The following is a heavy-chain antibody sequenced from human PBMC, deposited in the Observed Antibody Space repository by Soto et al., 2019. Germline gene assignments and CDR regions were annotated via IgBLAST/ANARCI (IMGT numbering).Heavy chain of an antibody. CDR1: GFTFSSYA. Sequence: GGSLRLSCAASGFTFSSYAMHWVRQAPGKGLEWVAVISYDGSNKYYADSVKGRFTISRDNSKNTLYLQMNSLRAEDTAVYYCARDGGGAVLLWTFDIWGQGTMVTVSS. CDR2: ISYDGSNK. J-gene: IGHJ3*02. D-gene: IGHD3-10*01. CDR3: ARDGGGAVLLWTFDI. V-gene: IGHV3-30-3*01.